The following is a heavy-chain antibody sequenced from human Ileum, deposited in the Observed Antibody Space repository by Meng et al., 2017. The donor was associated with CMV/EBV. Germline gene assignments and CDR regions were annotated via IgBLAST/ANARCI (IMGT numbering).Heavy chain of an antibody. D-gene: IGHD6-19*01. CDR2: INTDGTTT. J-gene: IGHJ4*02. CDR1: GFTFSNYW. V-gene: IGHV3-74*01. Sequence: EGQLVESGGGLVQPGGSLRLSCAASGFTFSNYWVHWVRQVPGKGLLWVSYINTDGTTTNYADSVKGRFTISRDNAKNTVFLQMNSLRAEDTAVYYCVDAVAAHFEHWGQGTLVTVSS. CDR3: VDAVAAHFEH.